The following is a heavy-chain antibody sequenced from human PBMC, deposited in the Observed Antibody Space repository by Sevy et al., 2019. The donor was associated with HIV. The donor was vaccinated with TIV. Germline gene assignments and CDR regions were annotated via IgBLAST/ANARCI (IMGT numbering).Heavy chain of an antibody. CDR3: TKMKDDSSGFHLDY. CDR1: GFTFRRYW. CDR2: IKQDGSEK. V-gene: IGHV3-7*01. Sequence: GGSLRLSCVASGFTFRRYWMSWVRQAPGKGLEWVANIKQDGSEKYYVDSVKGRFTMSRDNAKNSLYLQMNSLRAEDTAVYYCTKMKDDSSGFHLDYWGQGTLVTVSS. J-gene: IGHJ4*02. D-gene: IGHD3-22*01.